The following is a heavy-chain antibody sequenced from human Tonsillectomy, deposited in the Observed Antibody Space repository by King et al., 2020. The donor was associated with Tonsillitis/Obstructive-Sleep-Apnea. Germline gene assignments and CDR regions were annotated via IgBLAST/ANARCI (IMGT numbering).Heavy chain of an antibody. J-gene: IGHJ4*02. CDR3: ARHNKGSSGYDFLDY. Sequence: QLVQSGTEVKKPGESLKISCKGSGYSFTNYWIGWVRQMPGKGLEWMGIVYPGDSDTRYSPSFQGQVTISADKSISTAFLQWSSLKASDTAIYYCARHNKGSSGYDFLDYWGQGTLVTVSS. CDR1: GYSFTNYW. D-gene: IGHD5-12*01. V-gene: IGHV5-51*01. CDR2: VYPGDSDT.